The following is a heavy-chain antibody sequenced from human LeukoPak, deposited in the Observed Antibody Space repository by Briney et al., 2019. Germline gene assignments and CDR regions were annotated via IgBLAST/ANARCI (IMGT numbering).Heavy chain of an antibody. J-gene: IGHJ4*02. D-gene: IGHD5-12*01. CDR2: ISHDGSNK. CDR3: AKDLGVVATMNFDY. CDR1: GFTFSSYG. Sequence: GGSLRLSCAASGFTFSSYGMHWVRQAPGKGLEWVAVISHDGSNKYYADSVKGRFTISRDNSKNTLYLQMNSLRAEDTAVYYCAKDLGVVATMNFDYWGQGTLVTVSS. V-gene: IGHV3-30*18.